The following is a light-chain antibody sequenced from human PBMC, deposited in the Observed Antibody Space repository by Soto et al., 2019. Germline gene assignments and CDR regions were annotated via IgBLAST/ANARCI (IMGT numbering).Light chain of an antibody. V-gene: IGLV1-44*01. CDR1: TSDIGSNT. CDR3: TAWDGSLSIRV. J-gene: IGLJ3*02. CDR2: RTA. Sequence: QSVLTQPPSASGTPGQRVTISCSGSTSDIGSNTVNWYQQLPGTAPKLLIYRTAHRPSGIPDRFSGSKSGTSASLDISGLQSEDEADYYCTAWDGSLSIRVFGGGTKVTVL.